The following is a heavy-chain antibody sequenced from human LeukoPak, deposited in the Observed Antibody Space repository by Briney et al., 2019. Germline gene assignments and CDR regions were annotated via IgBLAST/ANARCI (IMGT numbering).Heavy chain of an antibody. CDR1: GFTVSSNY. J-gene: IGHJ4*02. CDR2: IYSGGST. V-gene: IGHV3-66*02. Sequence: GGSLRLSCAASGFTVSSNYMSWVRQAPGKGLEWVLVIYSGGSTYYADSVKGRFTISRDNSKNTLYLQMNSLRAEDTAVYYCARGEGILSSWIYFDYWGQGTLVTVSS. CDR3: ARGEGILSSWIYFDY. D-gene: IGHD6-13*01.